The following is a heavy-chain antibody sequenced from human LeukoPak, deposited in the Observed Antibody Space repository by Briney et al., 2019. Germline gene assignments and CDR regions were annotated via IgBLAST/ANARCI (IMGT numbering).Heavy chain of an antibody. Sequence: SVKVSCKASGCTFNSYAISWVRQAPGQGLEWMGRIIPILGIANYAQKFQGRVTITADKSTSTAYMELSSLRSEDTAVYYCASNPGEVWFGELWGQGTLVTVS. CDR2: IIPILGIA. V-gene: IGHV1-69*04. D-gene: IGHD3-10*01. CDR3: ASNPGEVWFGEL. CDR1: GCTFNSYA. J-gene: IGHJ4*02.